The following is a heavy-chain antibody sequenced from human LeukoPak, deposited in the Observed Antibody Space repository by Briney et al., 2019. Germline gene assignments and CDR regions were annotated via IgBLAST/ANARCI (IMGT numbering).Heavy chain of an antibody. CDR1: GYSFTSYW. V-gene: IGHV5-51*01. D-gene: IGHD3-22*01. J-gene: IGHJ4*02. Sequence: GESLKISCKGSGYSFTSYWIGWVRQMPGKGLEWMGIINLGDSDTRYSPSFQGQVTISADKSINTAYLQWSSLKASDTAMYYCARPYYYDSSGYYYGDYWGQGTLVTVSS. CDR3: ARPYYYDSSGYYYGDY. CDR2: INLGDSDT.